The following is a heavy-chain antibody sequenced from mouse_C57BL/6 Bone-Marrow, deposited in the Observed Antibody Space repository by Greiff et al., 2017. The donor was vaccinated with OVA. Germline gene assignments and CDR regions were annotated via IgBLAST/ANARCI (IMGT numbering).Heavy chain of an antibody. CDR2: SRNKANDYTT. J-gene: IGHJ3*01. CDR1: GFTFSDFY. Sequence: EVKVVESGGGLVQSGRSLRLSCATSGFTFSDFYMEWVRQAPGKGLEWIAASRNKANDYTTEYSASVKGRFIVSRDTSQSILYLQMNALRAEDTAIYYCARDGVYDGPGGFAYWGQGTLVTVSA. D-gene: IGHD2-3*01. CDR3: ARDGVYDGPGGFAY. V-gene: IGHV7-1*01.